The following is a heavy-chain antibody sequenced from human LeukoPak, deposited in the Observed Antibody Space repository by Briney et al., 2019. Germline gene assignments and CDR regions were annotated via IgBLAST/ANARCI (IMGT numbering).Heavy chain of an antibody. Sequence: SQTLSLTCTVSGGSISSGGYYWSWIRQHPGKGLEWIGYIYYSGSTYYNPSLKSRVTISVDTSKNQFSLKLSSVTAADTAVYYCARESGGSGSYYRYYYYYGMDVWGQGTTVTVSS. D-gene: IGHD3-10*01. CDR2: IYYSGST. J-gene: IGHJ6*02. V-gene: IGHV4-31*03. CDR3: ARESGGSGSYYRYYYYYGMDV. CDR1: GGSISSGGYY.